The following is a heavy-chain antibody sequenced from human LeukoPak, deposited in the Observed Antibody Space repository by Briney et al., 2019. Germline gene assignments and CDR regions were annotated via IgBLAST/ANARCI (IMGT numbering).Heavy chain of an antibody. Sequence: ASVRVSCKASGYTFTGYYMHWVRQAPGQGLEWMGWINPNSGGTNCAQKFQGRVTMTRDTSINTAYMELSSLRFDDTAVYYCARGATAGRFSLRPTGAYYMDVWGKGTTVTVSS. CDR2: INPNSGGT. CDR1: GYTFTGYY. V-gene: IGHV1-2*02. CDR3: ARGATAGRFSLRPTGAYYMDV. D-gene: IGHD6-13*01. J-gene: IGHJ6*03.